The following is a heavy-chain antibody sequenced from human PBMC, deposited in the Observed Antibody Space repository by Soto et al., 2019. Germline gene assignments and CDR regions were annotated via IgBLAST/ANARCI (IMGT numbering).Heavy chain of an antibody. Sequence: PSETLSLTCTIPGGSFNNDYWTWIRQSPGKGLEWIGYIFHSGITDYNPSVKSRVTISIDKSKNLFSLKLTSVTAADTAVYYCARDRYFYDSEGYYRTLDSWGQGILVTVSS. CDR3: ARDRYFYDSEGYYRTLDS. CDR2: IFHSGIT. D-gene: IGHD3-22*01. CDR1: GGSFNNDY. V-gene: IGHV4-59*01. J-gene: IGHJ5*01.